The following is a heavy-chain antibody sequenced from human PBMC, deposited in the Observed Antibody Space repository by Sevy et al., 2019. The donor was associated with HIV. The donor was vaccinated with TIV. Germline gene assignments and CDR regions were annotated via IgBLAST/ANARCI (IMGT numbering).Heavy chain of an antibody. D-gene: IGHD3-22*01. J-gene: IGHJ3*02. Sequence: GGSLRLSCAASGFTFSSYGMSWVRQAPGKGLEWVSAISRSGGRTYYADSVKGRFTISRDNSKNTLSLQTNSLRAEDTAVHYCAKEGLRPYDSSSYYAGPDAFHIWGQGTMVTVSS. CDR1: GFTFSSYG. CDR3: AKEGLRPYDSSSYYAGPDAFHI. V-gene: IGHV3-23*01. CDR2: ISRSGGRT.